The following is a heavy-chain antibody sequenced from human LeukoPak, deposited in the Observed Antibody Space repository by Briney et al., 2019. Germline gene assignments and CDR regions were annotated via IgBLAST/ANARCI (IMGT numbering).Heavy chain of an antibody. Sequence: SETLSLTCTVSGGSISSGSYYWSWIRPPAGKGLEWIGRIYVSGSTNYNPSLKSRVTISVHTSKNQFSLKLSCVTAADTAVYFCAATWLRRGTYYFDYWGQGTLVTVRS. CDR3: AATWLRRGTYYFDY. CDR1: GGSISSGSYY. J-gene: IGHJ4*02. V-gene: IGHV4-61*02. D-gene: IGHD5-12*01. CDR2: IYVSGST.